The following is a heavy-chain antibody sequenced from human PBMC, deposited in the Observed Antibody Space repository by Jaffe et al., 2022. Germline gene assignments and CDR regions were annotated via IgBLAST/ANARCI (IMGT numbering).Heavy chain of an antibody. CDR2: IRYDGSNK. J-gene: IGHJ4*02. CDR1: GFTFSSYG. D-gene: IGHD6-19*01. V-gene: IGHV3-30*02. Sequence: QVQLVESGGGVVQPGGSLRLSCAASGFTFSSYGMHWVRQAPGKGLEWVAFIRYDGSNKYYADSVKGRFTISRDNSKNTLYLQMNSLRAEDTAVYYCAKDVGWGEEWLAGHYFDYWGQGTLVTVSS. CDR3: AKDVGWGEEWLAGHYFDY.